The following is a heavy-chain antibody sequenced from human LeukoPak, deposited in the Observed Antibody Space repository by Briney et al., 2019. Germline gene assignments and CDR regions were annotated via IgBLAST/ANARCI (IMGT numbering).Heavy chain of an antibody. Sequence: GGSLRLSCAGSGFTFSSYWMSWVRQAPGKGLEWVANIKQDGSEKYYVDSVKGRFTISRDNAKNSLFLQMNSLRVEDTAVYYCARYRAFDMWAQETMVTVSS. CDR1: GFTFSSYW. J-gene: IGHJ3*02. V-gene: IGHV3-7*01. CDR3: ARYRAFDM. CDR2: IKQDGSEK.